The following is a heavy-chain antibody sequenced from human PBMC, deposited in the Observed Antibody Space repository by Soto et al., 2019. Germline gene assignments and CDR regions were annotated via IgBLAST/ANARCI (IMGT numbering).Heavy chain of an antibody. Sequence: ASVTVSCQASGYTFPRYAMHWVRQAPGQRLEWMGWINAGNGNTKYSQKFQGRVTITRDTSASTAYMELSSLRSEDTAVYYCARYPPLYGSGSYRYYGMDVWGQGTTVTVSS. D-gene: IGHD3-10*01. V-gene: IGHV1-3*01. CDR2: INAGNGNT. CDR3: ARYPPLYGSGSYRYYGMDV. J-gene: IGHJ6*02. CDR1: GYTFPRYA.